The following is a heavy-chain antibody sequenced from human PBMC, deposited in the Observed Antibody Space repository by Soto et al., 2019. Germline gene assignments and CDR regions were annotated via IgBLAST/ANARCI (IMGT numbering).Heavy chain of an antibody. V-gene: IGHV3-23*01. CDR2: ISGSGGST. CDR3: AKGEAGYYYYGMDV. Sequence: GGSLRLSCAASGFTFSSYAMSWVRQAPGKGLEWVSAISGSGGSTYYADSVKGRFTISRDNSKNTLYLQMNSLRAEDTAVYYCAKGEAGYYYYGMDVWGQGTTVTVSS. CDR1: GFTFSSYA. J-gene: IGHJ6*02. D-gene: IGHD6-19*01.